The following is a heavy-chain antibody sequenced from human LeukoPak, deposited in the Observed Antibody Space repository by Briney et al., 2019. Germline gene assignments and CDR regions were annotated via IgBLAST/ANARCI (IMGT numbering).Heavy chain of an antibody. CDR3: AKDFRKAVAGLFDY. CDR1: GFTFSSYA. CDR2: ISYDGSNK. Sequence: PGGSLRLSCAASGFTFSSYAMHWVRQAPGKGLEWVAVISYDGSNKYYADSVKGRFTISRDNSKNTLYLQMNSLRAEDTAVYYCAKDFRKAVAGLFDYWGQGTLVTVSS. J-gene: IGHJ4*02. D-gene: IGHD6-19*01. V-gene: IGHV3-30-3*01.